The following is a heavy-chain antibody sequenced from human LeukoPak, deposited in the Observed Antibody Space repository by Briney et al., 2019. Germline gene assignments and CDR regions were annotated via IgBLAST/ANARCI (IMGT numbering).Heavy chain of an antibody. Sequence: PGGSLRLSCAASGFTFSSYTMSWVRQAPGKGLEWVSAISSSGGSTYYADSVKGRFTISRDNSKNTLYLQMNSLRAEDTAVYYCAKVEDSSGWYTTYYYGMDVWGQGTTVTVSS. V-gene: IGHV3-23*01. CDR3: AKVEDSSGWYTTYYYGMDV. CDR1: GFTFSSYT. J-gene: IGHJ6*02. D-gene: IGHD6-19*01. CDR2: ISSSGGST.